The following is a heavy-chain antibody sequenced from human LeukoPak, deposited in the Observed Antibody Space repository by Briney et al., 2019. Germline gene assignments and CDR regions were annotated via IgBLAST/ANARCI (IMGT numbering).Heavy chain of an antibody. Sequence: GASVKVSCKASGYIFTNYGISWVRQAPGQGLEWMGWISAYNGNTNYEQKLQGRVTMTTDTFTSTAYMELRSLRSDDTAVYYCARDRRGYYYDSSGYLGPWGQGTLVTVSS. CDR2: ISAYNGNT. J-gene: IGHJ5*02. CDR1: GYIFTNYG. V-gene: IGHV1-18*01. D-gene: IGHD3-22*01. CDR3: ARDRRGYYYDSSGYLGP.